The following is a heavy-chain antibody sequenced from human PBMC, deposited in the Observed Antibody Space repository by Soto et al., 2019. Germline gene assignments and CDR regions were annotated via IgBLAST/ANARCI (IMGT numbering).Heavy chain of an antibody. V-gene: IGHV4-34*01. CDR1: GGSFSGYY. J-gene: IGHJ5*02. Sequence: SETLSLTCAVYGGSFSGYYWSWIRQPPGKGLEWIGEINHSGSTNYNPSLKSRVTISVDTSKNQFSLKLSSVTAAGTAVYYCARGTDIVLMVYAIWRWFDPWGQGTLVTVSS. D-gene: IGHD2-8*01. CDR2: INHSGST. CDR3: ARGTDIVLMVYAIWRWFDP.